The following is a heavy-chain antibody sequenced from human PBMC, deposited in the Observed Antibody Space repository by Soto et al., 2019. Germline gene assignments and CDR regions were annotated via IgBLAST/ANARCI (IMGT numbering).Heavy chain of an antibody. CDR2: IYYSGST. V-gene: IGHV4-30-4*01. J-gene: IGHJ4*02. D-gene: IGHD3-22*01. CDR3: ARGSYYYDSSDYYHY. CDR1: GGSISSGDYY. Sequence: QVQLQESGPGLVKPSQTLSLTCTVSGGSISSGDYYWGWIRQPPGKGLGWIGSIYYSGSTYYNPSLKSRVTISVDTSKNQFSLKLSSVTAADTAVYYCARGSYYYDSSDYYHYWGQGTLVTVSS.